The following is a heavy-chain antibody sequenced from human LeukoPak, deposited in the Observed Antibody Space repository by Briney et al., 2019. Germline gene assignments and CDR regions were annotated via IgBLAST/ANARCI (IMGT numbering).Heavy chain of an antibody. CDR2: IYYSGST. D-gene: IGHD1-26*01. CDR3: ARGGGLGAYYYYMDV. Sequence: SETLSLTCTVSGGSVSSGSYYWGWIRQPPGKGLEWIGNIYYSGSTYYNPSLKSRVTISVDTSKNQFSLKLRSVTAADTAVYYCARGGGLGAYYYYMDVWGKGTTVTISS. V-gene: IGHV4-39*07. J-gene: IGHJ6*03. CDR1: GGSVSSGSYY.